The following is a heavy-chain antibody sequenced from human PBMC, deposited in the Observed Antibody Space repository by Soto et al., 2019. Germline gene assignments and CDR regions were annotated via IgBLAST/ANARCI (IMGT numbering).Heavy chain of an antibody. CDR3: ARRYCSDSYCSYFDY. Sequence: SETLSLTCAVYGGSFSGYYWSWIRQPPGKGLEWIGEINHSGSTSYNPSLNSRVTTSVDTSKNQFSLRLSSVTAADTAIYYCARRYCSDSYCSYFDYWGRGTLVTVSS. CDR1: GGSFSGYY. J-gene: IGHJ4*02. V-gene: IGHV4-34*01. CDR2: INHSGST. D-gene: IGHD2-15*01.